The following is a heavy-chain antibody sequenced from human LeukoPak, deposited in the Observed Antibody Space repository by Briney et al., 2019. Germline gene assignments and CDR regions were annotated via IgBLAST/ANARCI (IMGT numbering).Heavy chain of an antibody. J-gene: IGHJ4*02. CDR3: ARFSSSWYRPPSSDY. Sequence: SETLSLTCTVSGGSINNYYWSWIRQPPGKGLEWIGYIYYSGSTNYNPSLKSRVTISVDTPKNQFSLKLSSVTAADTAVYYCARFSSSWYRPPSSDYWGQGTLVTVSS. CDR2: IYYSGST. D-gene: IGHD6-13*01. V-gene: IGHV4-59*01. CDR1: GGSINNYY.